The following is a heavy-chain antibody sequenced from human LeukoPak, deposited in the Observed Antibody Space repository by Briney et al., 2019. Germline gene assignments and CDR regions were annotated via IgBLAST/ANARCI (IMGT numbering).Heavy chain of an antibody. V-gene: IGHV3-66*01. CDR1: GFTVSSNY. Sequence: GGSLRLSCAASGFTVSSNYMSWVRQAPGKGLEWVSVIYSGGSTYYANSVKGRFTISRDNSKNTLYLQMDSLRAEDTAVYYCVNSVMVRGVIRPYWGQGTLVTVSS. J-gene: IGHJ4*02. CDR3: VNSVMVRGVIRPY. D-gene: IGHD3-10*01. CDR2: IYSGGST.